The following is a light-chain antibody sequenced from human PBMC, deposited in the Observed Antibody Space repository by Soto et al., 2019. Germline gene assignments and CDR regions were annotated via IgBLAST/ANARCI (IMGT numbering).Light chain of an antibody. J-gene: IGKJ2*01. V-gene: IGKV3-20*01. CDR1: QGVNSRF. CDR3: QRYGDSPPNT. Sequence: EIVLTQSPGTLSLSPGESATLSCRASQGVNSRFLAWYQHKPGQAPRLLIYAASTRATGIPDRFSGSASGTDFFTLTISRLEPEDFAVYYCQRYGDSPPNTFGQGTKLEIK. CDR2: AAS.